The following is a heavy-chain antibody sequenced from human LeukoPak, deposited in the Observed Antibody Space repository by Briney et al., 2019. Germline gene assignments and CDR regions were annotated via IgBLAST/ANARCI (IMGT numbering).Heavy chain of an antibody. Sequence: PGGSLRLSCAASGFTFTNYAMSWVRQTPGKGLEWVSAISGSGGSTYYADSVRGRFTISRDNSKNTLYLQMNSLRAEDTAVYYCAKDFSLHCWGQGTLVTVSS. CDR2: ISGSGGST. V-gene: IGHV3-23*01. CDR3: AKDFSLHC. J-gene: IGHJ4*02. CDR1: GFTFTNYA.